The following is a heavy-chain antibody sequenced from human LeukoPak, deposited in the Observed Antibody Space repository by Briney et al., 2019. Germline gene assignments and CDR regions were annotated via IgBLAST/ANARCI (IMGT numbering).Heavy chain of an antibody. CDR3: GKNRYSGSLSPFDI. D-gene: IGHD1-26*01. J-gene: IGHJ3*02. CDR2: ISGSGGST. V-gene: IGHV3-23*01. Sequence: GGSLRLSCAASGFTFSSYAMSWVRQAPGQGLEWVSGISGSGGSTYYADSVKGRFTISRDNSTNALYLRMDSLRAEDTAVYYCGKNRYSGSLSPFDIWGQGTMVTVSS. CDR1: GFTFSSYA.